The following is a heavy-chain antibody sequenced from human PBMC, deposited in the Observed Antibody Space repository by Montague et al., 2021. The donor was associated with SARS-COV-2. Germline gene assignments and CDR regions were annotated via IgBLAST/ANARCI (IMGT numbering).Heavy chain of an antibody. J-gene: IGHJ5*02. Sequence: SETLSLTCTVSGDSMTGDSMSRYYWSWIRQTPGKGLEWIGYISNSGFTNDNPSLKNRVTTSVDTSNNQFSLNLRSVTAADTAVYYCARSVVGGTYRHTRWFDPWGQGTLVTVFS. CDR3: ARSVVGGTYRHTRWFDP. CDR1: GDSMTGDSMSRYY. D-gene: IGHD3-16*02. V-gene: IGHV4-61*01. CDR2: ISNSGFT.